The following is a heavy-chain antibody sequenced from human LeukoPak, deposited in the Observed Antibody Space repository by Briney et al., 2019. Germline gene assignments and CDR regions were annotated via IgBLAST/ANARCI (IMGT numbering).Heavy chain of an antibody. J-gene: IGHJ4*02. CDR2: IYYSGST. CDR3: AREGGSSSVAHNFDY. V-gene: IGHV4-31*03. CDR1: GGSISSGGYY. D-gene: IGHD6-6*01. Sequence: RPSETLSLTCTVSGGSISSGGYYWSWLRQHPGKGLEWIGYIYYSGSTYYNPSLKSRVTISVDTSKNQFSLKLSSVTAADTAVYYCAREGGSSSVAHNFDYWGQGTLVTVSS.